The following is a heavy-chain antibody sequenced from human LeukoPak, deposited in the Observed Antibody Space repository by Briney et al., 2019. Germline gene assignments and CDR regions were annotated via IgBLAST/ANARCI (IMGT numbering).Heavy chain of an antibody. CDR1: GITFSSYA. Sequence: GGSLRLSCAASGITFSSYAMSWVRQAPGKGLEWVSAISGSGGSTYYADSVKGRFTISRDNSKNTLYLQMNSLRAEDTAVYYCAKDLSYYDSSGYYYSGAFDIWGQGTMVTVSS. CDR3: AKDLSYYDSSGYYYSGAFDI. CDR2: ISGSGGST. V-gene: IGHV3-23*01. D-gene: IGHD3-22*01. J-gene: IGHJ3*02.